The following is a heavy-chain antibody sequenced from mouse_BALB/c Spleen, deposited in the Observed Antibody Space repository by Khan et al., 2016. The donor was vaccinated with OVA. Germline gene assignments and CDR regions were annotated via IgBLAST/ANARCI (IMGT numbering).Heavy chain of an antibody. D-gene: IGHD2-3*01. Sequence: EVQLQESGPGLVKPSQSLSLTCTVTGYSITSDYAWNWIRQFPGNKLEWMGYISYSGSTSYNPSLKSRISITRDTSKNQFFLQLNSVTTEDTATYYCARRGDGYYGAMDYGGKGPSVTVSS. CDR2: ISYSGST. CDR3: ARRGDGYYGAMDY. V-gene: IGHV3-2*02. CDR1: GYSITSDYA. J-gene: IGHJ4*01.